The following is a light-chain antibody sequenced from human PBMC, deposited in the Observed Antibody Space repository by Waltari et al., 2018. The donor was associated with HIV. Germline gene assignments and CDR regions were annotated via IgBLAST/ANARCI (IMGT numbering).Light chain of an antibody. V-gene: IGKV1-5*03. J-gene: IGKJ5*01. CDR2: KTS. Sequence: DIQMTQSPSTLSVSVGNRVIINCRSSENVDNWLAWYQQRPGSAPKVLIYKTSTLQTGVPSRFSGSGSGTEFSLTISSLQPDDFATYYCQQYKSFSLTFGQGTRLEIK. CDR3: QQYKSFSLT. CDR1: ENVDNW.